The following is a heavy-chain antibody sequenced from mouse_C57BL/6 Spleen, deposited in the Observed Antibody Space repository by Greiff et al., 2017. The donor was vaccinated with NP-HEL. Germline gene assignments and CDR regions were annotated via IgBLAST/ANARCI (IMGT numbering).Heavy chain of an antibody. CDR2: INPNNGGT. CDR3: AREGPATGYFDY. D-gene: IGHD1-1*01. J-gene: IGHJ2*01. CDR1: GYTFTDYY. Sequence: EVQLQQSGPELVKPGASVKISCKASGYTFTDYYMNWVKQSHGKSLEWIGDINPNNGGTSYNQKFKGKATLTVDKSSSTAYMELRSLTSEDSAVYYCAREGPATGYFDYWGQGNTLTVAS. V-gene: IGHV1-26*01.